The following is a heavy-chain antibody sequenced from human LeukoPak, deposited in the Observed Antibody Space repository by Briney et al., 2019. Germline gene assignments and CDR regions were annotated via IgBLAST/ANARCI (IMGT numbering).Heavy chain of an antibody. V-gene: IGHV3-23*01. Sequence: PGGSLRLSCAASGFTFSTYAMCWVRQAPGKGLKWVSTVSGSGASTYYADSVKGRFTISRDNSKNTLYLQMNSLRAEDTAVYYCAKDDGRSSSWDFDYWGQGTLVTVSS. CDR2: VSGSGAST. D-gene: IGHD6-13*01. CDR3: AKDDGRSSSWDFDY. J-gene: IGHJ4*02. CDR1: GFTFSTYA.